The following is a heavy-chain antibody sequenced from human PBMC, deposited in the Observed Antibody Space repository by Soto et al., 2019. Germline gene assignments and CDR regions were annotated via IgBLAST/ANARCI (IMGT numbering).Heavy chain of an antibody. CDR1: GFTLTNEN. V-gene: IGHV3-21*06. CDR2: ISSRSTFI. J-gene: IGHJ4*02. D-gene: IGHD3-22*01. Sequence: PGGSLRLSCTVLGFTLTNENMNWVRQAPGKGLEWVSSISSRSTFINYADSVEGRFTISRDNDKGLVYLQMNSLRAEDTAVYYRARDPPLSMIVVVGVDDFWGQGTLVTV. CDR3: ARDPPLSMIVVVGVDDF.